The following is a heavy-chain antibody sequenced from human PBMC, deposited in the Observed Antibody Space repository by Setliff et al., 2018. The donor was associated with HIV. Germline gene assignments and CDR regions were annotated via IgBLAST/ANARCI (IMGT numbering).Heavy chain of an antibody. D-gene: IGHD2-21*02. CDR2: IYWDGGST. CDR3: AKGPNIVVVTDAFDI. CDR1: GFTFDDYT. J-gene: IGHJ3*02. V-gene: IGHV3-43*01. Sequence: GGSLRLSCAASGFTFDDYTMHWVRQAPGKGLEWVSLIYWDGGSTKYADSVKGRFTVSRDNSKTSLYLQMNSLRTEDTALYYCAKGPNIVVVTDAFDIWGQGTMVTVSS.